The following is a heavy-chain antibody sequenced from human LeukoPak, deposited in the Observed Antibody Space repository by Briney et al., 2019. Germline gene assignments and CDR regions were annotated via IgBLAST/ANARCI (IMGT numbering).Heavy chain of an antibody. J-gene: IGHJ4*02. D-gene: IGHD2-2*01. Sequence: SETLSLTCTVSGGSISSGSYYWSWIRQPAGKGLEWIGRFYTSGDTNYNPSLKSRVTISVDTSKNQFSLNLSSVTAADTAVYYCARALGCGSYSCYLDFWGQGTLVTVSS. CDR1: GGSISSGSYY. CDR3: ARALGCGSYSCYLDF. V-gene: IGHV4-61*02. CDR2: FYTSGDT.